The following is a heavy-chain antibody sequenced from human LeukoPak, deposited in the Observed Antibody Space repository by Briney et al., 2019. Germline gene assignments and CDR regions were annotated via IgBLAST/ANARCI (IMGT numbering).Heavy chain of an antibody. D-gene: IGHD3-22*01. CDR3: ASRNYYDSSGYYYYYFDY. V-gene: IGHV3-23*01. CDR1: GFPFSNYA. Sequence: GGSLRLSCAASGFPFSNYAMTWVRQAPGKGLEWVSLISGSGRNTYYADSVKGRFTISRDNSKNTLYLQMNSLRAEDTAVYYCASRNYYDSSGYYYYYFDYWGQGILVTVSS. CDR2: ISGSGRNT. J-gene: IGHJ4*02.